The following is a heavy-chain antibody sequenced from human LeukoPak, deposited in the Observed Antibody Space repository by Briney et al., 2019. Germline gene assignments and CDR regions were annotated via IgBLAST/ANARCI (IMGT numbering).Heavy chain of an antibody. CDR2: IRYDGSNT. CDR1: GFIFSNYG. Sequence: SLTLSCPASGFIFSNYGMHWLRQAPRKGLEWVAFIRYDGSNTYYADSVKGRFTISRDNSKNTLDLQLNSLRSEDTAVYYCARNSYYDTANYYESMDYWGQGAQVTVSS. V-gene: IGHV3-30*02. CDR3: ARNSYYDTANYYESMDY. J-gene: IGHJ4*02. D-gene: IGHD3-22*01.